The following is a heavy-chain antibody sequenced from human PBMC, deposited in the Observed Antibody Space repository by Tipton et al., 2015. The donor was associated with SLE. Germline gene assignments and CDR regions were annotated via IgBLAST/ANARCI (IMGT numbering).Heavy chain of an antibody. CDR2: ISYSGST. CDR1: GYSISSGYY. CDR3: ARDFGLGVVASGNFFDL. D-gene: IGHD3-16*01. V-gene: IGHV4-31*11. J-gene: IGHJ2*01. Sequence: TLSLTCAVSGYSISSGYYWGWIRQRPGQGLEWVAYISYSGSTYYNPSLKSRVTISADTSENQFSLRLSSVTAADTAVYYCARDFGLGVVASGNFFDLWGRGTLVTVSS.